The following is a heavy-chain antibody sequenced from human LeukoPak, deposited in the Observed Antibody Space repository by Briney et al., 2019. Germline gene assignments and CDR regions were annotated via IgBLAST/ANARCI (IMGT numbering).Heavy chain of an antibody. V-gene: IGHV3-48*03. CDR1: GFTFSSYE. Sequence: GGSLRLSCAASGFTFSSYEMNWVRQAPGKGLEWVSYISTTGSSIYYADSVKDRFTISRDNVKNLLYLQMNSLRAEDTAVYYCARVERGIAVALDYWGQGTLATLSS. CDR2: ISTTGSSI. D-gene: IGHD6-19*01. J-gene: IGHJ4*02. CDR3: ARVERGIAVALDY.